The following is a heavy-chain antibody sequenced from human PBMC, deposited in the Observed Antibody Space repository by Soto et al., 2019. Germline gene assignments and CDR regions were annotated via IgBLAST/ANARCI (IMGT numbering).Heavy chain of an antibody. CDR3: ARDSRPLATSHYYYGMDV. J-gene: IGHJ6*02. Sequence: GGSLRLSCAASGFTFDSYAMSWVRQAPGKGLEWVSSISSSGGSTYYADSVRGRFTISRDNSKNTLYLQMNSLRAEDTAVYYCARDSRPLATSHYYYGMDVWGQGTTVTVSS. V-gene: IGHV3-23*01. D-gene: IGHD5-12*01. CDR2: ISSSGGST. CDR1: GFTFDSYA.